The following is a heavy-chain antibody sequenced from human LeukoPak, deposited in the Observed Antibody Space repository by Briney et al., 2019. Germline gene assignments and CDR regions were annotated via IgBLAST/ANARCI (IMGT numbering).Heavy chain of an antibody. CDR3: GRDLIGTAASWDC. CDR2: ISYDGSNK. CDR1: GFTVSSNY. J-gene: IGHJ4*02. D-gene: IGHD6-25*01. V-gene: IGHV3-30-3*01. Sequence: GGSLRLSCAASGFTVSSNYMSWVRQAPGKGLEWVAVISYDGSNKYYADSVKGRFTISRDNAKNSLYLQMNSLRAEDTAVYYCGRDLIGTAASWDCWGQGTLVTVSS.